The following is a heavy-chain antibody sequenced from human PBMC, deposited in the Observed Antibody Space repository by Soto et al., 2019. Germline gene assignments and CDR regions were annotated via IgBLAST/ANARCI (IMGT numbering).Heavy chain of an antibody. J-gene: IGHJ4*02. V-gene: IGHV2-70*01. CDR1: GFSLSTLGMS. CDR3: ARVRWPAVAYYFDY. D-gene: IGHD6-19*01. CDR2: IDWDNDE. Sequence: GPTLVNPTQTLTLTCTFSGFSLSTLGMSVGWIRQPPGKALEWLALIDWDNDEYYNTSLKTRLTISKDTSKNQVVLTMTNMDPVDTATYYCARVRWPAVAYYFDYWGQGTLVTVSS.